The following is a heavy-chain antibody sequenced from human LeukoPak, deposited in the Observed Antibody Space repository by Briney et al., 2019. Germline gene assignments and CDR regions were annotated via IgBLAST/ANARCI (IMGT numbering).Heavy chain of an antibody. CDR1: GFTLSSYA. CDR3: AKAPVTTCSGAYCYPFDY. CDR2: ISVSGNT. V-gene: IGHV3-23*01. J-gene: IGHJ4*02. D-gene: IGHD2-21*01. Sequence: SCKASGFTLSSYAMSWVRQAPGKGLEWVSAISVSGNTYHADSVKGRFTISRDSSKNTLYLQMNRLRAEDAAVYYCAKAPVTTCSGAYCYPFDYWGQGTLVTVSS.